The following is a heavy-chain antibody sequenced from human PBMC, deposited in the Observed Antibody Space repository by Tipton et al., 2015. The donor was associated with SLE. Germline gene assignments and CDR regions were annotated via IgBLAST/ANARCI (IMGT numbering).Heavy chain of an antibody. D-gene: IGHD6-6*01. CDR3: ARDSEEQLVGNWFDP. V-gene: IGHV3-23*01. CDR2: ISGSGGST. J-gene: IGHJ5*02. Sequence: SLRLSCAASGFTFSSYAMSWVRQAPGKGLEWVSAISGSGGSTYYADSVKGRFTISRDNAKNTLYLQMNSLRAEDTAVYYCARDSEEQLVGNWFDPWGQGTLVTVSS. CDR1: GFTFSSYA.